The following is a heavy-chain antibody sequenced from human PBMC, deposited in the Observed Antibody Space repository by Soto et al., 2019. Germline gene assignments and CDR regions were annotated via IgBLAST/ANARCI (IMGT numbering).Heavy chain of an antibody. D-gene: IGHD3-9*01. CDR3: ARSRLLRYFDWFTFDY. J-gene: IGHJ4*02. CDR1: GFTFSDYY. Sequence: GGSLRLSCAASGFTFSDYYMSWIRQAPGKGLEWVSYISSSGSTIYYADSVKGRFTISRDNAKNSLYLQMNSLRAEDTAVYYCARSRLLRYFDWFTFDYWGQGTLVTVSS. CDR2: ISSSGSTI. V-gene: IGHV3-11*01.